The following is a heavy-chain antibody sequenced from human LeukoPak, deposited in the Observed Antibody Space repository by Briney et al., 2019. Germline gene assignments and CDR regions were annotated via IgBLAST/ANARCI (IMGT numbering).Heavy chain of an antibody. CDR3: VRQDCSGTSCYHGY. D-gene: IGHD2-2*01. J-gene: IGHJ4*02. CDR2: VYYSGST. CDR1: GGSISSYY. Sequence: SETLSLTCTVSGGSISSYYWSWIRQPPGRGLEWIGYVYYSGSTNYNPSLKSRVTTSVDTSKNQFSLKLNSVTAADTAVYYCVRQDCSGTSCYHGYWGQGTLVTVSS. V-gene: IGHV4-59*08.